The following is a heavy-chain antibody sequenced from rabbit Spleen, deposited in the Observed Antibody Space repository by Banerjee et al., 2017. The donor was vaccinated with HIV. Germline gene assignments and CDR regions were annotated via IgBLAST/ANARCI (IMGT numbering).Heavy chain of an antibody. V-gene: IGHV1S45*01. CDR1: GFSFSNKAV. CDR2: INAITGKA. CDR3: ARDTGSSFSSYGMDL. D-gene: IGHD8-1*01. J-gene: IGHJ6*01. Sequence: QEQLVESGGGLVKPEGSLTLSCTASGFSFSNKAVMCWVRQAPGKGLEWIACINAITGKAVYASWAKGRFTFSKTSSTTVTLQMTSLTVADTATYFCARDTGSSFSSYGMDLWGQGTLVTVS.